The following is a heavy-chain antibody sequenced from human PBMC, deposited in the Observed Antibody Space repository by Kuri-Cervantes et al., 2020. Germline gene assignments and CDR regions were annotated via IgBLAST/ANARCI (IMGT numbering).Heavy chain of an antibody. V-gene: IGHV3-33*01. CDR3: ARGSGSAIFDI. D-gene: IGHD3-3*01. Sequence: GESLKISCAASGFTFSSYGMHWVRQAPGKRLEWVAVIWYDGSNKYYADSVKGRFTISRDNSKNTLYLQMNSLRAEDTAVYYCARGSGSAIFDIWGQGTMVTVSS. J-gene: IGHJ3*02. CDR2: IWYDGSNK. CDR1: GFTFSSYG.